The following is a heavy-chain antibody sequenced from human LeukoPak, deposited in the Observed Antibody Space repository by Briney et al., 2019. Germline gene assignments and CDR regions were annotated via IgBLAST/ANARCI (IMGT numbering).Heavy chain of an antibody. J-gene: IGHJ4*02. V-gene: IGHV4-4*07. Sequence: SETLSLTCTVSGGSISSYYWSWIRQPPGKGLEWIGRIYTSGSTNYNPSLKSRVIILIDTSKNQFSLKLSSVTAADTAVYYCAREPVGATHFDYWGQGTLVTVSS. CDR2: IYTSGST. D-gene: IGHD1-26*01. CDR1: GGSISSYY. CDR3: AREPVGATHFDY.